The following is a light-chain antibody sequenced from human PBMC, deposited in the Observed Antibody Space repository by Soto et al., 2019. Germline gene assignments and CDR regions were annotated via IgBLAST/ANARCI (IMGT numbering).Light chain of an antibody. J-gene: IGKJ1*01. Sequence: ELVMTQSPATLSVSPGERGTLSCRASQSVSSNLAWYQQKPGQAPRPLIYGASTRATGIPARFSGSRSGTEFTLTISSLQSEDFAVYYCQQYNNWPWTFGQGTKVEIK. V-gene: IGKV3-15*01. CDR1: QSVSSN. CDR3: QQYNNWPWT. CDR2: GAS.